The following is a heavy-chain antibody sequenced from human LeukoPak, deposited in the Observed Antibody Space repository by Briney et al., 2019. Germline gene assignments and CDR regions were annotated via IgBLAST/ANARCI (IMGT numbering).Heavy chain of an antibody. CDR3: VRDLGGRSGH. CDR2: INEDGSTT. Sequence: GGSLRLSCAASGFTFSSNWMHWVRHAPGKGLVWVSRINEDGSTTNYADSVKGRFTISRDNAKNTLYLQMNSLRAEDTAVYYCVRDLGGRSGHWGQGTLVTVSS. D-gene: IGHD1-26*01. J-gene: IGHJ4*02. V-gene: IGHV3-74*01. CDR1: GFTFSSNW.